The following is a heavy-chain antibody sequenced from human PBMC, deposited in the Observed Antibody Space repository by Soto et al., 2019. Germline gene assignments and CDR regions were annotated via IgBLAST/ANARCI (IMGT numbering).Heavy chain of an antibody. D-gene: IGHD3-22*01. CDR2: IYYSGST. Sequence: SETLSLTCTVSGGSISSGDYYWSWIRQPPGKGLEWIGYIYYSGSTYYNPSLKGRVTISVDTSKNQFSLKLSSVTAADTAVYYCASLNYYDSSGYYYSPYYFDYWGQGTLVTVSS. CDR1: GGSISSGDYY. CDR3: ASLNYYDSSGYYYSPYYFDY. V-gene: IGHV4-30-4*01. J-gene: IGHJ4*02.